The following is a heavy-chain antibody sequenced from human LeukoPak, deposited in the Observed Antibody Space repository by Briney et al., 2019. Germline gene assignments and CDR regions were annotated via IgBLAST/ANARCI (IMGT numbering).Heavy chain of an antibody. CDR2: ISGSGGST. J-gene: IGHJ4*02. Sequence: GGSLRLSCAASGFTFSSYGMSWVRQAPGKGLEWVSAISGSGGSTYYADSVKGRLTISRDNSKNTLYLQMNSLRAEDTAVYYCAKGFFGELDYWGQGTLVTVSS. CDR1: GFTFSSYG. CDR3: AKGFFGELDY. V-gene: IGHV3-23*01. D-gene: IGHD3-10*01.